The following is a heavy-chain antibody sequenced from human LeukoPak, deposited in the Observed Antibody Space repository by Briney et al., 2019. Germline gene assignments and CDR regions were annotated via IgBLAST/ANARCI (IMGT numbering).Heavy chain of an antibody. CDR2: ISSGTTYI. CDR1: GFTFSSFG. CDR3: ARSSDRYGMDV. J-gene: IGHJ6*02. D-gene: IGHD2-15*01. V-gene: IGHV3-21*01. Sequence: GGSLRLSCAASGFTFSSFGMNWVRQAPGKGLEWVSSISSGTTYIYYADSVKGRFTISRDNAKNSLYLQMNSLRAEDTAAYFCARSSDRYGMDVWGQGTTVTVSS.